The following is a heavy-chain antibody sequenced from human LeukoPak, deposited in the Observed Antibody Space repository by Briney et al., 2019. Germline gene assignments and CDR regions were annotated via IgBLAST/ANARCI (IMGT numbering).Heavy chain of an antibody. V-gene: IGHV3-74*01. CDR1: GFTFSSYW. J-gene: IGHJ6*03. Sequence: GGSLRLSCAASGFTFSSYWMHWVRQAPGKGLVLVSRINSDGSSTSYADSVKGRFTISRDNAKNTLYLQMNSLRAEDTAVYYCARSGFWSGYYYYYMDVWGKGTTVTVSS. CDR3: ARSGFWSGYYYYYMDV. CDR2: INSDGSST. D-gene: IGHD3-3*01.